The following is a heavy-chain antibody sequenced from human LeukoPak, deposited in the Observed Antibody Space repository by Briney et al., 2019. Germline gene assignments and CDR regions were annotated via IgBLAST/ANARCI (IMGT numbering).Heavy chain of an antibody. D-gene: IGHD2-15*01. CDR3: ASYTYCSGGSCYSGNWFDP. Sequence: SETLSLTCAVYGGSFSGYYWSWIRQPPGKGLEWIGEINHSGSTNYNPSLKSRVTISIDTSKNQFSLKLSSVTAADTAVYYCASYTYCSGGSCYSGNWFDPWGQGTLVTVSS. CDR2: INHSGST. CDR1: GGSFSGYY. J-gene: IGHJ5*02. V-gene: IGHV4-34*01.